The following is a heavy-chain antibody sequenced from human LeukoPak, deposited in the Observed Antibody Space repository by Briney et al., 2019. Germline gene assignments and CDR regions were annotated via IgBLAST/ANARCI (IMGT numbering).Heavy chain of an antibody. J-gene: IGHJ4*02. CDR1: GFTFSSYG. D-gene: IGHD6-19*01. CDR3: AKDSRIAVAGGAADFDY. Sequence: GGSLRLSCAASGFTFSSYGMHWVRQAPGKGLEWVAVIWYDGSNKYYADSVKGRFTISRDNSKNTPYLQMNSLRAEDTAVYYCAKDSRIAVAGGAADFDYWGQGTLVTVSS. CDR2: IWYDGSNK. V-gene: IGHV3-33*06.